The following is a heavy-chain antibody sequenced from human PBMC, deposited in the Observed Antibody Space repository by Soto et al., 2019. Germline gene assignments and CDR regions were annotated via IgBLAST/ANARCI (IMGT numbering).Heavy chain of an antibody. CDR2: INHSGST. CDR3: ARVREDIVLTGIDY. D-gene: IGHD2-8*01. V-gene: IGHV4-34*01. J-gene: IGHJ4*02. Sequence: SETLSLTCAVYGGSFSGYYWSWIRQPPGKGLEWIGEINHSGSTNYNPSLKSRVTISVDTSKNQFSLKLSSVTAADTAVYYCARVREDIVLTGIDYWGQGTLVTVSS. CDR1: GGSFSGYY.